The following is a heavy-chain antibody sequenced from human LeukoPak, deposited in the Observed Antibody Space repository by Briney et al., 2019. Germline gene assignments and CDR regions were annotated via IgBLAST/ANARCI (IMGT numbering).Heavy chain of an antibody. D-gene: IGHD4-11*01. CDR3: ARRGDYSLYYFDY. CDR2: IIPIFGTA. Sequence: ASVTVSCTASGGTFSSYAISWVRQAPGQGLEWMGGIIPIFGTANYAQKFQGRVTITADESTGTAYMELSSLRSEDTAVYYCARRGDYSLYYFDYWGQGTLVTVSS. J-gene: IGHJ4*02. CDR1: GGTFSSYA. V-gene: IGHV1-69*13.